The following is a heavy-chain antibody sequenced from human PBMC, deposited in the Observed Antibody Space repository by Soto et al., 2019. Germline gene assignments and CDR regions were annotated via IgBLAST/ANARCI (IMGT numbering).Heavy chain of an antibody. V-gene: IGHV1-18*01. CDR2: ISAYNGNT. Sequence: ASVKVSCKASGYTFTSYGISWVRQAPGQGLDWMGWISAYNGNTNYAQKLQGRVTMTTDTSTSTAYMELRSLRSDDTAVYYCARDQRFLEWFFYRSCTFAIWGQGTMVTVSS. D-gene: IGHD3-3*01. CDR3: ARDQRFLEWFFYRSCTFAI. CDR1: GYTFTSYG. J-gene: IGHJ3*02.